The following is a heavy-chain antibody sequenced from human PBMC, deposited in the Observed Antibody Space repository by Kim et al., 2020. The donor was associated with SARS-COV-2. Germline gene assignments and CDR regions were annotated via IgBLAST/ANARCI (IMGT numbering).Heavy chain of an antibody. V-gene: IGHV4-39*01. Sequence: SETLSLTCTVSGGSISSSSYYWGWIRQPPGKGLEWIGSIYYSGSTYYNPSLKSRVTISVDTSKNQFSLKLSSVTAADTAVYYCARQDDYLISGYYYGMDVWGQGTTVTVSS. J-gene: IGHJ6*02. CDR2: IYYSGST. CDR1: GGSISSSSYY. D-gene: IGHD4-17*01. CDR3: ARQDDYLISGYYYGMDV.